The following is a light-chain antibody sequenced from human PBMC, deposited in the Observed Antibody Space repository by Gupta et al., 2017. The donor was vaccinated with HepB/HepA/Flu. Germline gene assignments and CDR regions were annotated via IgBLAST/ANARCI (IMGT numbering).Light chain of an antibody. Sequence: DIVMTQSPDSLAVSLGERATINCKSSQSVLYSSDNKNYLAWYQQKPGQPPKLLFYWASTRGSGVPDRFSGRESGTDFTLTISSLQAEDVAVYYCQQYYTNPRTFGQGTKVEI. CDR3: QQYYTNPRT. J-gene: IGKJ1*01. CDR1: QSVLYSSDNKNY. V-gene: IGKV4-1*01. CDR2: WAS.